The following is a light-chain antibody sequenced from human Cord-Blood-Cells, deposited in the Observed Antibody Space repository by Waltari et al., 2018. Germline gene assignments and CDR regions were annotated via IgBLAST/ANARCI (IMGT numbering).Light chain of an antibody. CDR1: SSDVGGYNY. CDR3: SSYTSSSTLV. CDR2: DVS. Sequence: QSALTQPASVSGSPGQSITISCTGTSSDVGGYNYVSWYQQHPGKAPKLMSYDVSNRPSGVSNRFSGSKSGNTASLTISGLQAEDDADYYCSSYTSSSTLVFGTGTKVTVL. V-gene: IGLV2-14*01. J-gene: IGLJ1*01.